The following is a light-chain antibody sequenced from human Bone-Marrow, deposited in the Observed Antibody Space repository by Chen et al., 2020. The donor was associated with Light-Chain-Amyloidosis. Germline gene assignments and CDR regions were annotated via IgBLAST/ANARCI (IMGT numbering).Light chain of an antibody. CDR3: QSYQGSSQGV. J-gene: IGLJ3*02. Sequence: FMLTQPHSVSTSPGKTVIISCTRSSGSSATNDVQWYQQRPVSSPTTVIYDDDQRPSGVPDRFSCSIDRSSNSASLTISGLKTEDEADYYCQSYQGSSQGVFGGGTKLTVL. CDR2: DDD. CDR1: SGSSATND. V-gene: IGLV6-57*01.